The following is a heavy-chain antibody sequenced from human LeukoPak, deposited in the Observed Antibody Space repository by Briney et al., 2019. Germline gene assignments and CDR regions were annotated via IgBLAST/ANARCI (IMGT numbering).Heavy chain of an antibody. CDR2: INHSGST. D-gene: IGHD6-13*01. CDR1: GGSFSGYY. Sequence: PSETLSLTCAVYGGSFSGYYWSWIRQPPGKGLEWIGEINHSGSTNYNPSLKSRVTISVGTSKNQFSLKLSSVTAADTAVYYCARGGLGARGSSWYYYYYGMDVWGKGTTVTVSS. CDR3: ARGGLGARGSSWYYYYYGMDV. J-gene: IGHJ6*04. V-gene: IGHV4-34*01.